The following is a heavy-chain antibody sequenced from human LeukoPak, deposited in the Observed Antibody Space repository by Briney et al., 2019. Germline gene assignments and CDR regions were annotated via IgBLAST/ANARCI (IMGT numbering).Heavy chain of an antibody. CDR2: INPTSGDT. D-gene: IGHD6-25*01. V-gene: IGHV1-46*01. Sequence: ASVKVSCKASGYTFTSYYVHWVRQAPGQGLQWMGIINPTSGDTNYAQNFRGRVTMTRDMSTSTVYMELSSLRSEDTAVYYCARYGFSSVWQGGWHAFDIWGHGTMVTVSS. J-gene: IGHJ3*02. CDR1: GYTFTSYY. CDR3: ARYGFSSVWQGGWHAFDI.